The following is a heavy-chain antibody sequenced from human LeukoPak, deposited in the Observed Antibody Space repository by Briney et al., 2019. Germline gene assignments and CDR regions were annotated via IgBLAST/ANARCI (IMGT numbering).Heavy chain of an antibody. D-gene: IGHD5-18*01. CDR1: GFTFSSYA. CDR3: ARRTAMVSPDY. J-gene: IGHJ4*02. Sequence: GGSLRLSCAASGFTFSSYAMHWVRQAPGKGLEWVAVISYDGSNKYYADSVKGRFTISRDNSKNTLYLQMNSLRAEDTAVYCCARRTAMVSPDYWGQGTLVTVSS. V-gene: IGHV3-30*04. CDR2: ISYDGSNK.